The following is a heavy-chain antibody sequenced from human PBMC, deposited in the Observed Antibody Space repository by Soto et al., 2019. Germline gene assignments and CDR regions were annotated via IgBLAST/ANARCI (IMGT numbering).Heavy chain of an antibody. CDR2: IYYSGIT. CDR3: AKDSSGYYRWFDP. V-gene: IGHV4-59*01. J-gene: IGHJ5*02. CDR1: DDSITSYY. D-gene: IGHD3-22*01. Sequence: SETLSLTCTVSDDSITSYYWSWIRQPPGKGLEWIGYIYYSGITSYNPSLKSRVTISVDTSKNQFSLELSSLTAADTAVYYCAKDSSGYYRWFDPWGQGTLVTVSS.